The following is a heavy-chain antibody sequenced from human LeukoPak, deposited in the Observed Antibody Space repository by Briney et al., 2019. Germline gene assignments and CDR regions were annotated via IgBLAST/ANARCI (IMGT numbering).Heavy chain of an antibody. CDR2: ISGSGNRT. D-gene: IGHD2-15*01. CDR1: GFTFNSYA. V-gene: IGHV3-23*01. Sequence: GGSLRLSCAASGFTFNSYAMSWVRQAPGKGLEWVSSISGSGNRTYYADSVKGRFTISRDNSKNTLFLQMNSLRAEDTAVYYCAKNLYCGGGSCYPSALGMDVWGQGTTVTVSS. CDR3: AKNLYCGGGSCYPSALGMDV. J-gene: IGHJ6*02.